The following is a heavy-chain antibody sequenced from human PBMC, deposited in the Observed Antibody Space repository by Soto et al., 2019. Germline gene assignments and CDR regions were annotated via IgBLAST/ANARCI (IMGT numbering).Heavy chain of an antibody. CDR3: AKGRVGGPGKFDY. CDR1: GFTFSSYA. V-gene: IGHV3-23*01. CDR2: ISGSGGST. Sequence: EVQLLESGGGLVQPGGSLRLSCAASGFTFSSYAMSWVRQAPGKGLEWVSAISGSGGSTYYADSVKGRFTISRDNSQNTVYLQMNSLGGEEPAVYYCAKGRVGGPGKFDYWGQGTPVPVSS. J-gene: IGHJ4*02. D-gene: IGHD1-26*01.